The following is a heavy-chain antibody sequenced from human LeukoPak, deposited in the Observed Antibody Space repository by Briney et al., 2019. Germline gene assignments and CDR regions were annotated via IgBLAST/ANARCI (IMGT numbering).Heavy chain of an antibody. Sequence: SETLSLTCTVSGGFISSYYWNWIRQTPGKGLEWIGSIYSSGNTNYNPSLKSRVTISVDTSKNQFSLKLSSVTAADTAVYYCARVTNSGYYFLDYWGQGTLVTVPS. V-gene: IGHV4-59*12. CDR1: GGFISSYY. D-gene: IGHD3-22*01. J-gene: IGHJ4*02. CDR3: ARVTNSGYYFLDY. CDR2: IYSSGNT.